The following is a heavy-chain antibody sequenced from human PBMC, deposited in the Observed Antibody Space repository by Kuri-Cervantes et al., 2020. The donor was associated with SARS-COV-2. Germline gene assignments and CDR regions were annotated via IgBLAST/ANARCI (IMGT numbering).Heavy chain of an antibody. CDR3: ARGPITIFGVVIIRHFDY. CDR2: INHSGST. D-gene: IGHD3-3*01. J-gene: IGHJ4*02. CDR1: GGSFSGYY. Sequence: ESLKISCAVYGGSFSGYYWSWIRQPPGKGLEWIGEINHSGSTNYNPSLKSRVTVSVDTSKNQFSLRLSSVTAADTAVYYCARGPITIFGVVIIRHFDYWGQGTLVTVSS. V-gene: IGHV4-34*01.